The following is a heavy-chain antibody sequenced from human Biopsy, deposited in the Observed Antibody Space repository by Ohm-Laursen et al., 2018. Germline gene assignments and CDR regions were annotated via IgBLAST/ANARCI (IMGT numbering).Heavy chain of an antibody. J-gene: IGHJ4*01. V-gene: IGHV4-59*11. CDR1: GGSFTGHY. CDR3: ARGSNEYGGLYFPH. CDR2: ISHTGYT. Sequence: SDTLSLTCTVSGGSFTGHYWTWIRQPPGKGLEWIGHISHTGYTSYKSSLKSRVTISLDTSRKHFSLRLTSLAAADTAVYYCARGSNEYGGLYFPHRGQGILVTVSS. D-gene: IGHD4-23*01.